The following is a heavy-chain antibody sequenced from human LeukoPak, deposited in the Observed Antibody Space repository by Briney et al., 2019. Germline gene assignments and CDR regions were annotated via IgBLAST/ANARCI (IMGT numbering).Heavy chain of an antibody. V-gene: IGHV3-7*03. D-gene: IGHD7-27*01. CDR2: LNQDGGEK. CDR3: ARGHWGLDP. CDR1: GFTFSSYG. J-gene: IGHJ5*02. Sequence: PGRFLRLSCAASGFTFSSYGMHWVRQAPGKGLEWVATLNQDGGEKYYVDSVKGRFTISRDNAKNSLYLQMNSLRADDTAVYYCARGHWGLDPWGQGTLVIVSS.